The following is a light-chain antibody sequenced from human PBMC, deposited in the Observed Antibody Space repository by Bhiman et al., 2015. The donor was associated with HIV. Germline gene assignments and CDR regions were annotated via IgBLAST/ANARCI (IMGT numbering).Light chain of an antibody. V-gene: IGLV3-1*01. Sequence: SYELTQPPSVSVSPGRSAGITCSGDTLGNTFVSWYQVKPGQSPVLVIYQNAKRPSGIPERISGSNSGDTATLTISGAQAMDEADYYCQAWDSSTGVFGPGTRVTVL. CDR2: QNA. J-gene: IGLJ1*01. CDR3: QAWDSSTGV. CDR1: TLGNTF.